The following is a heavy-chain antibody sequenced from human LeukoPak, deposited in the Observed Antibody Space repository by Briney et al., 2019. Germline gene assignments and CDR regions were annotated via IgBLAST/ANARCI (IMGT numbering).Heavy chain of an antibody. D-gene: IGHD3-22*01. J-gene: IGHJ6*02. CDR2: ISGNGIST. CDR1: GFTFTNYA. Sequence: PGGSLRLSCAASGFTFTNYAMSWVRQAPGKGLEWVSGISGNGISTYYADSVKGRFTISRDNSKNTLFLQMSSLRAEDTAVYYCARDTFYSSGVYGLDVWGQGTTVTVSS. V-gene: IGHV3-23*01. CDR3: ARDTFYSSGVYGLDV.